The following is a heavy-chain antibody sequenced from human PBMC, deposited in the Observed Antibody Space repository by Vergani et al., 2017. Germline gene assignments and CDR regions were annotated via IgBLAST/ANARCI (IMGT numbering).Heavy chain of an antibody. V-gene: IGHV4-39*01. D-gene: IGHD6-13*01. CDR1: GTSISGSSDY. CDR2: IFYTGTS. J-gene: IGHJ4*02. Sequence: QLQLQESGPGLLKPSETLSLTCSVSGTSISGSSDYWGWIRQPPGKGLEWIGSIFYTGTSYYNPSLESRATNSVDTSKNQFSLKLSSVTAADTAVYYCARVHRIAAASFDYWGQGTLVTVSS. CDR3: ARVHRIAAASFDY.